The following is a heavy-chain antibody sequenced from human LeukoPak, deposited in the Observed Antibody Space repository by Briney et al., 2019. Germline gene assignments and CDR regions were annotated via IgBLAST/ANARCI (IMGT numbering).Heavy chain of an antibody. Sequence: GGSLRLSCAASGSTFSNYAMSWVRQAPGRGLEWVATLSGSGAGTYYSDSVQGRFTISRDNSKRTLFLQMNSLRAEDTAFYYCAKAELGVDTFFDYWGQGTLVTVSS. CDR2: LSGSGAGT. J-gene: IGHJ4*02. CDR3: AKAELGVDTFFDY. V-gene: IGHV3-23*01. D-gene: IGHD3-3*01. CDR1: GSTFSNYA.